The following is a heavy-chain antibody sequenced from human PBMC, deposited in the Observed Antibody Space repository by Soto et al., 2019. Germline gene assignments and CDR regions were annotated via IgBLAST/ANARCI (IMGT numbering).Heavy chain of an antibody. V-gene: IGHV1-2*04. CDR3: ARTPRNPPGGTVVIGMDV. J-gene: IGHJ6*02. CDR1: GYTFTGYY. D-gene: IGHD2-21*01. Sequence: ASVNVSFKASGYTFTGYYMHWVRQAPGQGLELMGWINPNSGGTNYAQKFQGWVTMTRDTSISTAYMELSRLRSDDTAVYYCARTPRNPPGGTVVIGMDVGGQGTTVTVSS. CDR2: INPNSGGT.